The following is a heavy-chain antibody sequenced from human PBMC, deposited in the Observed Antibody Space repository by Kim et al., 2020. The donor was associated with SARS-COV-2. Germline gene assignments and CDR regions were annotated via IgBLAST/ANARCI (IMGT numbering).Heavy chain of an antibody. J-gene: IGHJ4*02. D-gene: IGHD6-19*01. V-gene: IGHV3-74*01. CDR3: ARDVSYSSGWYQFGIDY. Sequence: KGRFTISRDNAKNTLYLQMNSLRAEDTAVYYCARDVSYSSGWYQFGIDYWGQGTLVTVSS.